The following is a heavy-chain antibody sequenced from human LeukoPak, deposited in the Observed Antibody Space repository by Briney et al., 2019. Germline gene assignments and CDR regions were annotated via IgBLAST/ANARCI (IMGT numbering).Heavy chain of an antibody. CDR2: AYYGGST. V-gene: IGHV4-39*01. J-gene: IGHJ5*01. D-gene: IGHD4-17*01. Sequence: SETLSLTCTVSGGSIISNIYYWAWIRQPPGKGLEWIGSAYYGGSTYYNPSLKSRVTIYVDTSNNESSLRLSSVSAADTALYFCARHGDPNWFDSWGQGTLVTVSS. CDR3: ARHGDPNWFDS. CDR1: GGSIISNIYY.